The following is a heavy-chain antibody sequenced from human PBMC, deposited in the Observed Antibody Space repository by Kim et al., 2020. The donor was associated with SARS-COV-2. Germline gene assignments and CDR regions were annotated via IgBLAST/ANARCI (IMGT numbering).Heavy chain of an antibody. Sequence: VKGRFTISRDNAKNSLYLQMNSLRAEDTAVYYCARAMTTVVTPNVVEFDPWGQGTLVTVSS. J-gene: IGHJ5*02. V-gene: IGHV3-21*01. CDR3: ARAMTTVVTPNVVEFDP. D-gene: IGHD4-17*01.